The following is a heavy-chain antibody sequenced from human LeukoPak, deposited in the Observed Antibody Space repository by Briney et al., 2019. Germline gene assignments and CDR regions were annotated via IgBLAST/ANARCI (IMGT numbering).Heavy chain of an antibody. CDR2: IYYSGST. CDR3: ARVGTFSSSWYSSNWFDP. J-gene: IGHJ5*02. V-gene: IGHV4-59*01. CDR1: GGSISSYY. Sequence: SETLSLTCTVSGGSISSYYWSWIRQPPGKGLEWIGYIYYSGSTNYNPSLKSRVTISVDTTKNQFSLKLSSVTAADTAVYYCARVGTFSSSWYSSNWFDPWGQGTLVTVSS. D-gene: IGHD6-13*01.